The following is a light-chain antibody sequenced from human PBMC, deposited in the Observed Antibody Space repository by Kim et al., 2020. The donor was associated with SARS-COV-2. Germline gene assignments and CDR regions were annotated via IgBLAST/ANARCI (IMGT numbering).Light chain of an antibody. J-gene: IGKJ4*01. CDR2: GAS. CDR1: QSVTSN. Sequence: EIVMTQSPATLSVSPGERATLSCRASQSVTSNVAWYQHKPGQAPRLLIYGASTRATGIPAKFSGSGSGTEFTLTISSLQSEDFAVYYCQQYHDWPPLTFGGGTKVDIK. CDR3: QQYHDWPPLT. V-gene: IGKV3D-15*01.